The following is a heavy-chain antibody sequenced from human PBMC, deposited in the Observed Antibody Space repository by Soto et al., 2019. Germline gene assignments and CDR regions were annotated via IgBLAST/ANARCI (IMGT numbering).Heavy chain of an antibody. Sequence: QVQLVQSGAEVKKPGSSVKVSCKASGGTFSSYAISWVRQAPGQGLEWMGGIIPIFGTANYAQKFQGRVTITADESTSTAYMELSSLRSEDTAVYYCARDYSAYCGGDCYSIAFDIWGQGTMVTVSS. CDR2: IIPIFGTA. CDR3: ARDYSAYCGGDCYSIAFDI. J-gene: IGHJ3*02. D-gene: IGHD2-21*02. CDR1: GGTFSSYA. V-gene: IGHV1-69*12.